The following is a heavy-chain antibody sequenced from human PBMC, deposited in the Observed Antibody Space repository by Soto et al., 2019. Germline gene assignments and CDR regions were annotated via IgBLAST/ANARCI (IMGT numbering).Heavy chain of an antibody. Sequence: GGSLRLSCAASGFTFSSYDMHWVRQATGKGLEWVSAIGTASDTYYPGSVKDRFTISRENAKNSLYLQMNSLRAGDTAVYYCARADFWSGSPNYYYGMDVWGQGTTVTVS. D-gene: IGHD3-3*01. CDR3: ARADFWSGSPNYYYGMDV. CDR2: IGTASDT. J-gene: IGHJ6*02. V-gene: IGHV3-13*01. CDR1: GFTFSSYD.